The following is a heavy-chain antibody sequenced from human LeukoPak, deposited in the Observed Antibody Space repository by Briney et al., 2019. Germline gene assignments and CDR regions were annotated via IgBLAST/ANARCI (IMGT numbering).Heavy chain of an antibody. V-gene: IGHV3-49*04. CDR1: GFTFRSYA. CDR3: TRHLRYFDWFPTYWFDP. Sequence: GGSLRLSCVASGFTFRSYAMHWVRQTPGKGLEWVGFIRSKAYGGTTEYAASVKGRFTISRDDSKSIAYLQMNSLKTEDTAVYYCTRHLRYFDWFPTYWFDPWGQGTLVTVSS. CDR2: IRSKAYGGTT. D-gene: IGHD3-9*01. J-gene: IGHJ5*02.